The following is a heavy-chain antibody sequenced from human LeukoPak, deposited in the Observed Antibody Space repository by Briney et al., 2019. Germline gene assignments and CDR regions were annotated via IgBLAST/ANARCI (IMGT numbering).Heavy chain of an antibody. CDR2: IYTSGST. V-gene: IGHV4-61*02. J-gene: IGHJ6*04. Sequence: PSETLSLTCTVSGGSISSGHYYWSWIRQPAWKGLEWIGRIYTSGSTNYNPSLKSRVTISVDTSKNQFSLKLSSVTAADTAVYYCAGGGVYSSGWYFGDVWGKGTTVTVSS. CDR3: AGGGVYSSGWYFGDV. D-gene: IGHD6-19*01. CDR1: GGSISSGHYY.